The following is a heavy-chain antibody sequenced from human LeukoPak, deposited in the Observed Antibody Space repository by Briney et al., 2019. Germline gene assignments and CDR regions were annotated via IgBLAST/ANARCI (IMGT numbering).Heavy chain of an antibody. Sequence: GSLKVSCKPSGYTFTIYGISSVRHGPGQRLERRGWSSAYNGNTNYAQKLQGRVTMTSDTSTSTAYMELRSLSSDDTAVYYCARRSGYCSSTSCPATFDPWGQGTLVTVSS. V-gene: IGHV1-18*01. CDR3: ARRSGYCSSTSCPATFDP. J-gene: IGHJ5*02. D-gene: IGHD2-2*01. CDR2: SSAYNGNT. CDR1: GYTFTIYG.